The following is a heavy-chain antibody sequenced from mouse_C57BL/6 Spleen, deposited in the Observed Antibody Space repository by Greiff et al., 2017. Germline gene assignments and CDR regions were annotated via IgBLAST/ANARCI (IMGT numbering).Heavy chain of an antibody. CDR1: GYTFTDYY. Sequence: EVQLQQSGPELVKPGASVKISCKASGYTFTDYYMNWVKQSNGKSLEWIGDINPNNGGTSYNQKFKGKATLTVDKSSSTAYMELRSLTSEDSSVYYCADPNCSGSSGYAMDYWGQGTSVTVSS. CDR2: INPNNGGT. V-gene: IGHV1-26*01. J-gene: IGHJ4*01. D-gene: IGHD1-1*01. CDR3: ADPNCSGSSGYAMDY.